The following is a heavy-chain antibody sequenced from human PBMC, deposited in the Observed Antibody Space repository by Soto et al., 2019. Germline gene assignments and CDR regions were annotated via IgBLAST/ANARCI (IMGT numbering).Heavy chain of an antibody. J-gene: IGHJ4*02. D-gene: IGHD2-2*01. Sequence: GGSLRLSCAVSGFYFNNYGINWVRQAPGKGLEWVSSVSKSDYTYYSDSVKGRFTISRVNAKNSVPLQMNSLRAEDTAVYYCAREDSIIIPAVSDFWGQGTLVTVS. V-gene: IGHV3-21*01. CDR1: GFYFNNYG. CDR3: AREDSIIIPAVSDF. CDR2: VSKSDYT.